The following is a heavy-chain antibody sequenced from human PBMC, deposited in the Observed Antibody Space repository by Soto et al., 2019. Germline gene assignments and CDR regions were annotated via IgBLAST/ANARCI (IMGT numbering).Heavy chain of an antibody. CDR2: LSSDGTTE. Sequence: RRLSCAASGFTLTDYPMHWVRQAPGKGLEWVAALSSDGTTEQYADSVKGRFTASRDISKKILYLQMNSLRPEDTALYYCARASLGYTCALWGQGTLVTVSS. J-gene: IGHJ4*02. D-gene: IGHD5-18*01. CDR3: ARASLGYTCAL. CDR1: GFTLTDYP. V-gene: IGHV3-30-3*01.